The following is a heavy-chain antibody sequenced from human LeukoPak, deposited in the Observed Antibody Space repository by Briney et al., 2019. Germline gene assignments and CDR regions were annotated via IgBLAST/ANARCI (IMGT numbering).Heavy chain of an antibody. Sequence: GGSLRLSCAASGFTFSSYWMSWVRQAPGKGLEWVANIKQDGSEKYYVDSVKGRFTISRDNAKNSLYLQMNSLRAEDTAVYYCARGPERWEYSYAFDYWGQGTLVTVSS. V-gene: IGHV3-7*01. J-gene: IGHJ4*02. D-gene: IGHD5-18*01. CDR2: IKQDGSEK. CDR3: ARGPERWEYSYAFDY. CDR1: GFTFSSYW.